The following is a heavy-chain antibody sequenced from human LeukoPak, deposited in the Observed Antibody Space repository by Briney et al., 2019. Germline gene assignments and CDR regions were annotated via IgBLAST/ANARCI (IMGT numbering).Heavy chain of an antibody. CDR3: ARQLGYCSSTSCYADKVDY. D-gene: IGHD2-2*01. CDR2: IYYGGST. CDR1: GGSISSSSYY. Sequence: KPSETLSLTCTVSGGSISSSSYYWGWIRQPPGKGLEWIGSIYYGGSTYYNPSLKSRVTISVDTSKNQFSLKLSSVTAADTAVYYCARQLGYCSSTSCYADKVDYWGQGTLVTVSS. V-gene: IGHV4-39*01. J-gene: IGHJ4*02.